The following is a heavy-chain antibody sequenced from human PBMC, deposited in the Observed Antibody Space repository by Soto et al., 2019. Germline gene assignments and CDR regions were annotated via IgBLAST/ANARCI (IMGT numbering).Heavy chain of an antibody. CDR3: ARPEGSYHDAFDI. CDR2: IYYSGST. Sequence: QVQLQESGPGLVKPSQTLSLTCTVSGGSINSGDYYWSWIRQPPGKGLEWIGYIYYSGSTYYNPSLKSRVTISVDTSKNQCSLKLSSVTAADTAVYYCARPEGSYHDAFDIWGQGTMVTVSS. CDR1: GGSINSGDYY. V-gene: IGHV4-30-4*01. D-gene: IGHD3-22*01. J-gene: IGHJ3*02.